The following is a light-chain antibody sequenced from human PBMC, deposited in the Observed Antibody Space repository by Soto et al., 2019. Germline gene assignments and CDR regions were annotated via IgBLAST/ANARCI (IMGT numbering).Light chain of an antibody. CDR1: QSISSY. J-gene: IGKJ4*01. CDR2: AAS. V-gene: IGKV1-39*01. Sequence: DIPITQCPSSLSPSVVDRVTITCRASQSISSYLNWYQQKPGKAPKLLIYAASSLQSGVPSRFSGSGSGTDFTLTISSLQPEDFATYYCLQDYNYPLTFGGGTKVDI. CDR3: LQDYNYPLT.